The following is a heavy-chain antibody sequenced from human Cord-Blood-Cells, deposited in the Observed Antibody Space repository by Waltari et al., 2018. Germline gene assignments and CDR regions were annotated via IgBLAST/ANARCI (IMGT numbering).Heavy chain of an antibody. CDR3: AKALNWNYFDY. CDR2: ISWNSGSI. V-gene: IGHV3-9*01. J-gene: IGHJ4*02. D-gene: IGHD1-1*01. Sequence: EVQLVESGGGLVQPGRSLRLSCAASGFTFDDYSMHWVRKAPGKGLEWVSGISWNSGSIGYADSVKGRFTISRDNAKNSLYLQMNSLRAEDTALYYCAKALNWNYFDYWGQGTLVTVSS. CDR1: GFTFDDYS.